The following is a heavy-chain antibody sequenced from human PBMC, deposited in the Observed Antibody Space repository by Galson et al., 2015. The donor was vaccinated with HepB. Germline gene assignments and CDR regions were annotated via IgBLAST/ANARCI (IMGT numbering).Heavy chain of an antibody. D-gene: IGHD4-17*01. V-gene: IGHV4-59*01. J-gene: IGHJ4*02. CDR2: IYYSGST. Sequence: LTCTVSGGSISSYYWSWIRQPPGKGLEWIGYIYYSGSTNYNPSLKSRVTISVDTSKNQFSLKLSSVTAADTAVYYCAREVDYGDYGYYFDYWGQGTLVTVSS. CDR1: GGSISSYY. CDR3: AREVDYGDYGYYFDY.